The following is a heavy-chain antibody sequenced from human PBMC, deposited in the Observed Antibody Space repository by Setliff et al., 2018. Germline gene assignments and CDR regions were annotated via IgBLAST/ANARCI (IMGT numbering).Heavy chain of an antibody. CDR2: ISYDGGNK. Sequence: GGSLRLSCAASGITFSKYAMHWVRQAPGKGLEWISFISYDGGNKYYADSVKGRFTISRDNSKNTLYLQMNSLRAEDTATYYCAKDDQIRGHNLDYWGQGTLVTVSS. D-gene: IGHD3-10*01. CDR3: AKDDQIRGHNLDY. V-gene: IGHV3-30-3*01. J-gene: IGHJ4*02. CDR1: GITFSKYA.